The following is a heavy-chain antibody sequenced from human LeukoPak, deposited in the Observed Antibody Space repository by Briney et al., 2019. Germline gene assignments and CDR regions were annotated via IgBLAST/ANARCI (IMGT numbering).Heavy chain of an antibody. CDR2: INHSGST. D-gene: IGHD6-19*01. V-gene: IGHV4-34*01. Sequence: SETLSLTCAVYGGSFRGYYWSWIRQPPGKGLEWIGEINHSGSTNYNPSLKSRVTISVDTSKNQFSLKLSSVTAADTAVYYCARLQAVAARDYWGQGTLVTVSS. CDR3: ARLQAVAARDY. J-gene: IGHJ4*02. CDR1: GGSFRGYY.